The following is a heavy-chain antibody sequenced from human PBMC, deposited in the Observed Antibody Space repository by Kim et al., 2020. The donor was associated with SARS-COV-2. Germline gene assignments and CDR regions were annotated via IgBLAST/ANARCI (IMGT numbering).Heavy chain of an antibody. J-gene: IGHJ4*02. D-gene: IGHD3-22*01. Sequence: HGKGRFTISRDDSKNTVYLQMNSLKTEDTAVYYCTTFDPQFYYDSSGLDYWGQGTLVTVSS. V-gene: IGHV3-15*01. CDR3: TTFDPQFYYDSSGLDY.